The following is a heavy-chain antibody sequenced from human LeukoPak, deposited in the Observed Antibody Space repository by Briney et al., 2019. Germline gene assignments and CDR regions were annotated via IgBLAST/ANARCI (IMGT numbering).Heavy chain of an antibody. D-gene: IGHD3-10*01. Sequence: SETLSLTCTVSGGSISSYYWSWIRQPAGEGLEWIGRIYTSGSTNYNPSLKSRVTMSVDTSKNQFSLKLSSVTAADTAVYYCAREELLWFGELPAGWFDPWGQGTLVTVSS. CDR1: GGSISSYY. J-gene: IGHJ5*02. CDR3: AREELLWFGELPAGWFDP. V-gene: IGHV4-4*07. CDR2: IYTSGST.